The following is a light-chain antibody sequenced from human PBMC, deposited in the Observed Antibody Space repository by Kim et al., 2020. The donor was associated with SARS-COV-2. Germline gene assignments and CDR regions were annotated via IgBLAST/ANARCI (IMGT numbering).Light chain of an antibody. J-gene: IGKJ1*01. CDR2: GAS. V-gene: IGKV3-15*01. CDR3: QQYNNWPRT. CDR1: QSVCSN. Sequence: EIVMTQSPATLSLSPGERATLSCRASQSVCSNLAWYQQKPGQAPRLLIYGASTRATGIPARFSGSGSGTEFTLTISSLQSEDFAVYYCQQYNNWPRTFGQGTKVEIK.